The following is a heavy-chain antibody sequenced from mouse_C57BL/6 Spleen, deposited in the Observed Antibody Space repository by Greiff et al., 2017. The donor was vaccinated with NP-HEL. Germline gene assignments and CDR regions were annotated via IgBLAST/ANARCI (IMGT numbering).Heavy chain of an antibody. Sequence: VQLQQSGAELVRPGTSVKLSCKASGYTFTSYWMHWVKQRPGQGLEWIGVIDPSDSYTNYNQKFKGKATLTVDTSSSTAYMQLSSLTSEDSAVYYCAREGSSGPPMDYWGQGTSVTVSS. CDR2: IDPSDSYT. J-gene: IGHJ4*01. D-gene: IGHD3-2*02. CDR1: GYTFTSYW. V-gene: IGHV1-59*01. CDR3: AREGSSGPPMDY.